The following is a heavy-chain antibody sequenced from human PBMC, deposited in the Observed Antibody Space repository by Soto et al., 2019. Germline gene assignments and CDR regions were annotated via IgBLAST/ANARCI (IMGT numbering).Heavy chain of an antibody. Sequence: PSETLSLTXTVSGGSISSGGYYWSWIRQHPGKGLEWIGYIYYSGSTYYNPSLKSRVTISVDTSKNQFSLKLSSVTAADTAVYYCASLAGPSNYYYYGMDVWGQGTTVTVSS. CDR2: IYYSGST. CDR3: ASLAGPSNYYYYGMDV. J-gene: IGHJ6*02. CDR1: GGSISSGGYY. V-gene: IGHV4-31*02.